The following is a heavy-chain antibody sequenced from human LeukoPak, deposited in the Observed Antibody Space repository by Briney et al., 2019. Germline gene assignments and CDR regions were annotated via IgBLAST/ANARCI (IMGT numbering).Heavy chain of an antibody. CDR2: IYSSVST. Sequence: PSETLSLTCTVSGGSISRYYWSWIRQPAGKGLEWIGRIYSSVSTTYNPSLKSRVTMSIDTSKNQFSLKLSFVTAADTAVYYCARDSGTTGEVKFDPWGQGALVTVSS. CDR1: GGSISRYY. J-gene: IGHJ5*02. CDR3: ARDSGTTGEVKFDP. D-gene: IGHD3-10*01. V-gene: IGHV4-4*07.